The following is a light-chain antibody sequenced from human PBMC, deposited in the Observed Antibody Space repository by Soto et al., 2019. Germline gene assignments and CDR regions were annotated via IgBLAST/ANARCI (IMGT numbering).Light chain of an antibody. CDR3: QQYTSCYS. J-gene: IGKJ2*01. Sequence: EIVMTQSPATLSVSPGERATLSCRASQDINTNMAWHQRKPGQAPRLLMYGASIRAVGIPARFSGSGSGTEFTLTISSLQSEDLAVYYCQQYTSCYSFGQGTKLEIK. CDR1: QDINTN. V-gene: IGKV3-15*01. CDR2: GAS.